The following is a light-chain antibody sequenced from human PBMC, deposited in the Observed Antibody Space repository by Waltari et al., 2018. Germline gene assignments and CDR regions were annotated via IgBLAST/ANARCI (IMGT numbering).Light chain of an antibody. Sequence: QSALTQPRSVPGSPGQSVTISCTGTSSDVGNYNYVSWYQQHPGKAPKVIIYDVYKRPSGVPDRFSGSKSGNTASLTISGLQAEDGADYYCCSYADTSTYVFGTGTQVLVL. CDR3: CSYADTSTYV. CDR2: DVY. J-gene: IGLJ1*01. CDR1: SSDVGNYNY. V-gene: IGLV2-11*01.